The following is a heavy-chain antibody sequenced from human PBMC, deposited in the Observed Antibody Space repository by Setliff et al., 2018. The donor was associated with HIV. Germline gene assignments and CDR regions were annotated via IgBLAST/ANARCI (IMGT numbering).Heavy chain of an antibody. V-gene: IGHV4-38-2*02. D-gene: IGHD3-10*01. CDR3: AREHYYGSGSYYKDHYYYYGMDV. CDR1: SYSISSGYY. Sequence: SETLSLTCAVSSYSISSGYYWGWIRQPPGKGLEWIGSIYHSGSTYYNPSLKSRVTISVDTSKNQFSLKLSSVTAADTAVYYCAREHYYGSGSYYKDHYYYYGMDVWGQGTTVTVSS. J-gene: IGHJ6*02. CDR2: IYHSGST.